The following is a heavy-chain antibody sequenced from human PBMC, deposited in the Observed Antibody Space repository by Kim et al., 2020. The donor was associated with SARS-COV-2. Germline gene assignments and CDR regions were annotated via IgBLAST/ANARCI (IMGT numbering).Heavy chain of an antibody. D-gene: IGHD3-22*01. Sequence: GESLKISCKGSGYSFTSYWIGWVRQMPGKGLEWMGIIYPGDSDTRYSPSFQGQVTISADKSISTAYLQWSSLKASDTAMYYCARLGDSSGYYTPRHAYFDYWGQGTLVTVSS. CDR3: ARLGDSSGYYTPRHAYFDY. CDR1: GYSFTSYW. CDR2: IYPGDSDT. J-gene: IGHJ4*02. V-gene: IGHV5-51*01.